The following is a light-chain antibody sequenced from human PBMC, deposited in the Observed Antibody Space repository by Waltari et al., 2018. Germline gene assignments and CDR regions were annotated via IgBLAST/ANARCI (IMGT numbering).Light chain of an antibody. CDR3: QQYGSSPPWT. J-gene: IGKJ1*01. CDR1: QSVSSSP. Sequence: EIVLTQSPGTLSLSPGERATLSCRASQSVSSSPLAWFQQKPGQAPRPLIYGASSRATGIPDRVSGSGSGTDFTLTISRLEPEDFAVYYCQQYGSSPPWTFGQWTKVEIK. V-gene: IGKV3-20*01. CDR2: GAS.